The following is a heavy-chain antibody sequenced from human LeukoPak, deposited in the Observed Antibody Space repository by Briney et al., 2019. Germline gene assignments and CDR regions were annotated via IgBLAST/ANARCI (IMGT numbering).Heavy chain of an antibody. D-gene: IGHD1-26*01. Sequence: PSETLSLTCTVSGGSTSSTIYYWGWIRQPPGKGLEWIGSIHYSGSTYYNSSLKSRVTISMDTSKNQFSLKLSSVTAADTAVYYCARDRTVGATLDYWGQGTLVTVSS. V-gene: IGHV4-39*02. CDR2: IHYSGST. CDR3: ARDRTVGATLDY. J-gene: IGHJ4*02. CDR1: GGSTSSTIYY.